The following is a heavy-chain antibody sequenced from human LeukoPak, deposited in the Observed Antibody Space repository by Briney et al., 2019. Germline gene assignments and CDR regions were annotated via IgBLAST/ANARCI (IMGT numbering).Heavy chain of an antibody. CDR1: GFHFSDYN. J-gene: IGHJ6*02. CDR2: ITNSGSTI. V-gene: IGHV3-11*01. D-gene: IGHD3-9*01. Sequence: KPGGPVRLPCAASGFHFSDYNMNGPRHAPGKGVEGVTYITNSGSTIHYADSVNGRFTVTRDNARNSLYRQISGLRAEDTAVYYCARSIGLTGGGVDVWGQGTTVTVSS. CDR3: ARSIGLTGGGVDV.